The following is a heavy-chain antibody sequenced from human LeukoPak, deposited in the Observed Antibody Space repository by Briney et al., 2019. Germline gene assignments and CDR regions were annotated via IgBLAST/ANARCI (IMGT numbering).Heavy chain of an antibody. Sequence: KSSETLSLTCTVSGVSISSYYWSWIRQPPGKGLEWIGYIYYSGSTNYNPSLKSRVTISVDTSKNQFSLKLSSVTAADTAVYYCARGGFPNYYYYYYGMDVWGQGTTVTVSS. CDR1: GVSISSYY. D-gene: IGHD2-21*01. CDR2: IYYSGST. J-gene: IGHJ6*02. V-gene: IGHV4-59*01. CDR3: ARGGFPNYYYYYYGMDV.